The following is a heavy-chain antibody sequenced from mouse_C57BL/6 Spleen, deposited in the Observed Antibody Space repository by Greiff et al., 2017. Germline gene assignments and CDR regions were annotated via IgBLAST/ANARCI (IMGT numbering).Heavy chain of an antibody. J-gene: IGHJ2*01. V-gene: IGHV1-82*01. Sequence: VQLQQSGPELVKPGASVKISCKASGYAFSSSWMNWVKQRPGKGLEWIGRIYPGDGDTNYNGKFKGKATLTADKSSSTAYMQLSSLTSEDSAVYFCASYYYGSSCDYWGQGTTLTVSS. CDR2: IYPGDGDT. CDR3: ASYYYGSSCDY. CDR1: GYAFSSSW. D-gene: IGHD1-1*01.